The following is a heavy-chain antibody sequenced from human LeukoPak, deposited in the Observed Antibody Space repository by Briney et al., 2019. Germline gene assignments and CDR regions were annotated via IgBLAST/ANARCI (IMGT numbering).Heavy chain of an antibody. Sequence: GGSLRLSCAASGFAFSSYAMHWGRPAPGKGLGWVAVISYDGSNKYYADSVKGRFTISRDNSKNTLYLQMNSLRAEDTAVYYCARARGLFDFGAFDIWGQGTMVTVSS. D-gene: IGHD3-3*01. J-gene: IGHJ3*02. CDR3: ARARGLFDFGAFDI. V-gene: IGHV3-30*04. CDR1: GFAFSSYA. CDR2: ISYDGSNK.